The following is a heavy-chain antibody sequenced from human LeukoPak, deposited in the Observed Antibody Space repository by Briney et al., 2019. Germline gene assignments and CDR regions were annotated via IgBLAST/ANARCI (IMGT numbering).Heavy chain of an antibody. CDR3: ARVRGVTDPFDP. J-gene: IGHJ5*02. CDR2: IDWDDDK. D-gene: IGHD3-10*01. V-gene: IGHV2-70*01. CDR1: GFSLSTSGMC. Sequence: SGPALVKPTQTLTLTCTFSGFSLSTSGMCVSWIRQPPEKALEWLALIDWDDDKYYSTSLKTRLTISKGTSKNQVVLTMTNMYPVDTATYYCARVRGVTDPFDPWGQGTMVTVSS.